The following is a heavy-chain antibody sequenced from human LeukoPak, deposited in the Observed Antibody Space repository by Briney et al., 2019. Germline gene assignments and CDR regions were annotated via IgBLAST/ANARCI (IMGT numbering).Heavy chain of an antibody. CDR2: ISGSGGST. J-gene: IGHJ4*02. D-gene: IGHD4-17*01. CDR1: GFTFSSYA. CDR3: AKSLDGYGDYVLDY. Sequence: SGGSLRLSCAASGFTFSSYAMSWVRQAPGKGLEWVSAISGSGGSTYYADSVKGRFTISRDNSKNTLYLQMNSLRAEDTAVYYCAKSLDGYGDYVLDYWGQGTLVTVSS. V-gene: IGHV3-23*01.